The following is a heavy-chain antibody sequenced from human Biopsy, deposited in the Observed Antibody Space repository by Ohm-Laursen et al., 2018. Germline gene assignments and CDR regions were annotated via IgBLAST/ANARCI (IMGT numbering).Heavy chain of an antibody. Sequence: GTLSLTCTVSGYSVTNDYYWGWIRQPPGKGLEGIGNIYYDGITYYNPSLKSRVTISVDTSKNQFSLRLNSVTAADTAVYYCARATNSTGWPYYYFYGMDVWGQGTTVTVSS. CDR1: GYSVTNDYY. V-gene: IGHV4-38-2*02. CDR3: ARATNSTGWPYYYFYGMDV. CDR2: IYYDGIT. J-gene: IGHJ6*02. D-gene: IGHD2/OR15-2a*01.